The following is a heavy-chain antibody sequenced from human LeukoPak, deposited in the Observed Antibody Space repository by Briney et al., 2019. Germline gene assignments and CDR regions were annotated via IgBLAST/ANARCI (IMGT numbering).Heavy chain of an antibody. J-gene: IGHJ5*02. V-gene: IGHV1-24*01. CDR3: ATGGYNWNDVAGWFDP. CDR2: FDPEDGET. CDR1: GYTLTELS. Sequence: ASVKVSCKVSGYTLTELSMHWVRQAPGKGLEWMGGFDPEDGETIYAQKFQGRVTMTEDTSTDTAYMELSSLRSEDTAVYYCATGGYNWNDVAGWFDPWGQRTLVTVSS. D-gene: IGHD1-1*01.